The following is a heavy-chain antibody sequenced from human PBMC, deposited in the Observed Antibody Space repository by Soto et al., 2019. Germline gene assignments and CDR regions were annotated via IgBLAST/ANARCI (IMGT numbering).Heavy chain of an antibody. D-gene: IGHD3-3*01. CDR1: GFTFSSYA. V-gene: IGHV3-23*01. J-gene: IGHJ4*02. Sequence: GGSLRLSCAASGFTFSSYAMSWVRQAPGKGLEWVSAISGSGGSTYYADSVKGRFTNSRDNSKNTLDLQMNSLRAEDTAVYDCARGRYQNYDFWSGYYGWFDYWGQGTLVTVSS. CDR3: ARGRYQNYDFWSGYYGWFDY. CDR2: ISGSGGST.